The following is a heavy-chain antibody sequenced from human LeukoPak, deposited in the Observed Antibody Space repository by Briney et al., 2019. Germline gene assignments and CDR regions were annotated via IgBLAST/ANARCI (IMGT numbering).Heavy chain of an antibody. V-gene: IGHV1-2*04. CDR2: INPNSGGT. Sequence: ASVKVSCKASGYTFTGYYMHWVRQAPGQGLEWMGWINPNSGGTNYAQKFQGWVTMTRDTSISTAYMGLSRLRSDDTAVYYCARDRAAWARYGSGPTRGFDPWGQGTLVTVSS. CDR3: ARDRAAWARYGSGPTRGFDP. D-gene: IGHD3-10*01. CDR1: GYTFTGYY. J-gene: IGHJ5*02.